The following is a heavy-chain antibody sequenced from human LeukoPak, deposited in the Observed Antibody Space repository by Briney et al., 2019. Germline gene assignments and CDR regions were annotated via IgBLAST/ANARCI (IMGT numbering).Heavy chain of an antibody. CDR1: GFTFSNYW. Sequence: GGSLRLSCAASGFTFSNYWMNWVRQAPGKGPEWVASIQRDGSEKYYVEPVKGRFTISRDNAKNSLYLQMNSLRAEDTAVYYCARQGYSSGKWGQGTLVTVSS. D-gene: IGHD6-19*01. J-gene: IGHJ4*02. V-gene: IGHV3-7*01. CDR3: ARQGYSSGK. CDR2: IQRDGSEK.